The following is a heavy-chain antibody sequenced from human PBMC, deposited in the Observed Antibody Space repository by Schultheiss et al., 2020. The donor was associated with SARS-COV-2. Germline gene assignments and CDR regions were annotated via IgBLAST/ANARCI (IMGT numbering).Heavy chain of an antibody. V-gene: IGHV4-30-4*01. J-gene: IGHJ1*01. Sequence: SQTLSLTCTVSGGSISSGDYYWSWIRQPPGKGLEWIGHIYYSGSTYYNPSLKSRVTISVDTSKNQFSLKLSSVTAADTAVYYCAREVAAAETPYFQHWGQGTLVTVSS. CDR2: IYYSGST. CDR1: GGSISSGDYY. CDR3: AREVAAAETPYFQH. D-gene: IGHD6-13*01.